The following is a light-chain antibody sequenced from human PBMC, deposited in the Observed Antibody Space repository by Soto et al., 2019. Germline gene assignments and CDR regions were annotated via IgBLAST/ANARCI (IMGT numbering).Light chain of an antibody. V-gene: IGKV3-11*01. CDR3: QQRSNWPLT. J-gene: IGKJ4*01. CDR2: DAS. Sequence: IVLTQSPATLSLSPGERATLSCRTSQSVSNDYLAWYQQKPGQAPRLLIYDASNRATGIPARFSGSGSGTDFTLTISSLEPEDFAVYYCQQRSNWPLTFGGGTKVDIK. CDR1: QSVSNDY.